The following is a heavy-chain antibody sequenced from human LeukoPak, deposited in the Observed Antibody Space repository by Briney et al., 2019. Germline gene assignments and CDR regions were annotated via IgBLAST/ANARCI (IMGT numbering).Heavy chain of an antibody. J-gene: IGHJ1*01. CDR1: GFTFSSYS. V-gene: IGHV3-48*01. D-gene: IGHD3-22*01. CDR2: ISSSSSTI. CDR3: ARGGSGSIPEYFQH. Sequence: GGSLRLSCAASGFTFSSYSMNWVRQAPGKGLEWVSYISSSSSTIYYADSVKGRFTISRDNAKNSLYLQMNSLRAEDTALYYCARGGSGSIPEYFQHWGQGTLVTVSS.